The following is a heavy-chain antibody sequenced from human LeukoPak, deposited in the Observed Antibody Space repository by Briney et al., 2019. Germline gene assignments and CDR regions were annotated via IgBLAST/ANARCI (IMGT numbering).Heavy chain of an antibody. D-gene: IGHD6-19*01. CDR3: ARTIRGYSSGWAFDY. CDR2: ISYDGSNK. Sequence: GGSLRLSCAASGFTFSSYAMHWVRRAPGKGLEWVAVISYDGSNKYYADSVKGRFTISRDNSKNTLYLQMNSLRAEDTAVYYCARTIRGYSSGWAFDYWGQGTLVTVSS. J-gene: IGHJ4*02. CDR1: GFTFSSYA. V-gene: IGHV3-30-3*01.